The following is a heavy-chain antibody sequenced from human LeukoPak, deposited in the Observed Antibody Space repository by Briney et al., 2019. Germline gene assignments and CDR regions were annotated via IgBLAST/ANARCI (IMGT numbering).Heavy chain of an antibody. D-gene: IGHD3-10*01. V-gene: IGHV1-8*01. J-gene: IGHJ6*02. CDR2: MNPNSGNT. Sequence: ASVKVSCKASGYTFTSYDINWVRQATGQGLEWMGWMNPNSGNTGYAQKFQGRVTMTRNTSISTAYMELSSLRSEDTAVYYCARADGSGSYLYYYYYGMDVWGQGTTVTVSS. CDR1: GYTFTSYD. CDR3: ARADGSGSYLYYYYYGMDV.